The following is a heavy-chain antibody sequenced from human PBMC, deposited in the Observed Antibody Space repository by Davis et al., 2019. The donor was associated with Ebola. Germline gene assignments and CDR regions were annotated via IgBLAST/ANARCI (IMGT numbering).Heavy chain of an antibody. J-gene: IGHJ3*01. V-gene: IGHV3-23*01. CDR1: GFTFSISA. CDR2: IRGSGDNT. Sequence: GESLKISCAASGFTFSISAMSWVRQAPGKGLEWVSIIRGSGDNTHYADSVRGRFTISRDTSKSTLYMQMNTLRAEDTDIYYCAKQGDTSDAFDVWGQGTMVTVSS. D-gene: IGHD2-2*02. CDR3: AKQGDTSDAFDV.